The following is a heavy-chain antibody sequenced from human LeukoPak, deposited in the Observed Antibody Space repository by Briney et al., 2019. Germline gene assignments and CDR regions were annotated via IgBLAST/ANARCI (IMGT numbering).Heavy chain of an antibody. CDR1: GGSISSYY. Sequence: PSETLSLTCTASGGSISSYYWSWIRQPPGKGLEWIGYIYYSGSTNYNPSLKSRVTISVDTSKNQFSLKLSSVTAADTAVYYCARARSYCSGGSCYGFYYYYYGMDVWGQGTTVTVSS. CDR2: IYYSGST. V-gene: IGHV4-59*12. CDR3: ARARSYCSGGSCYGFYYYYYGMDV. J-gene: IGHJ6*02. D-gene: IGHD2-15*01.